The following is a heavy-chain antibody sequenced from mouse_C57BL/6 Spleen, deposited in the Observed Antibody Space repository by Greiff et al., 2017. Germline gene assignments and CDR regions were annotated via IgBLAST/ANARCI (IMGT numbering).Heavy chain of an antibody. D-gene: IGHD1-1*01. J-gene: IGHJ1*03. CDR2: IDPSDSYT. CDR1: GYTFTSYW. CDR3: ARDYGSSYEYFDV. Sequence: QVQLQQPGAELVRPGTSVQLSCKASGYTFTSYWMHWVKQRPGQGLEWIGVIDPSDSYTNYNQKFKGKATLTVDTSSSTAYMQLSSLTSEDSAVYYCARDYGSSYEYFDVWGTGTTVTVSS. V-gene: IGHV1-59*01.